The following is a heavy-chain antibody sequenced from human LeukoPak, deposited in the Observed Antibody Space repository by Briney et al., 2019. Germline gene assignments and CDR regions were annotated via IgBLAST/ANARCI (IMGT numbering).Heavy chain of an antibody. CDR2: ISYDRSNK. V-gene: IGHV3-30*04. CDR3: ARGDSGWLPDP. Sequence: GRSLRLSCAASGFTFSNYALHWVRQAPGKGLEWVAVISYDRSNKYYADSVKGRFTISRDNSENTLYLQMNSLRAEDTAVYYCARGDSGWLPDPWGQGTLVTVSS. CDR1: GFTFSNYA. J-gene: IGHJ5*02. D-gene: IGHD6-19*01.